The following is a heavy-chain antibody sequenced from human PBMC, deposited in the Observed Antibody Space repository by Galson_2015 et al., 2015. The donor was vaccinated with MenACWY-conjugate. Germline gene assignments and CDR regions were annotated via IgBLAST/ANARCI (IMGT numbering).Heavy chain of an antibody. Sequence: SLRLSCAASGFTFSIYWMSWGRQAPGTGLEWVASIKEDGSEKKYVDSVKGRFTISRDNAKNSVYLQMNSLRAEDTAVYYCARVPNFGSGTLSWFDPWCQTTLVTVSS. J-gene: IGHJ5*02. CDR2: IKEDGSEK. D-gene: IGHD3-10*01. CDR1: GFTFSIYW. V-gene: IGHV3-7*03. CDR3: ARVPNFGSGTLSWFDP.